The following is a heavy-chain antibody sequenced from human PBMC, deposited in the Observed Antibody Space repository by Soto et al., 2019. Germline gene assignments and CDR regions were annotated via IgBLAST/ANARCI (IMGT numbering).Heavy chain of an antibody. CDR1: GGSFSGCY. Sequence: PSETLSLTCAVYGGSFSGCYWSWIRQPPGKGLEWIGEINHSGSTNYNPSLKRRVTISVDTSKKQFSLNLSSVTAADTAVYYCPRVTGMDVWGQGTTVTVSS. D-gene: IGHD2-21*02. CDR3: PRVTGMDV. V-gene: IGHV4-34*01. CDR2: INHSGST. J-gene: IGHJ6*02.